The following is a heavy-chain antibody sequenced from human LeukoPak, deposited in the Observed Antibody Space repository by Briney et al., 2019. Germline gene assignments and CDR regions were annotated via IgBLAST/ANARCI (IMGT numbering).Heavy chain of an antibody. J-gene: IGHJ4*02. CDR2: ISSSSSYI. CDR3: ARVFSYGWSVDY. Sequence: GGSLRLSCAASGFTFSSYSMNWVRQAPGKGLEWVSSISSSSSYIYYADSVKGRFTISRDNAKNSLYLQMNSLRAEDTAVYYCARVFSYGWSVDYWGQGTLVTVSS. CDR1: GFTFSSYS. V-gene: IGHV3-21*01. D-gene: IGHD5-18*01.